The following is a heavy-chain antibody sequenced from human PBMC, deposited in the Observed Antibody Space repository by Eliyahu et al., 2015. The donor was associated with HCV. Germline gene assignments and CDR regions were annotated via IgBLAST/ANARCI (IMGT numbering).Heavy chain of an antibody. CDR2: IHSXGST. CDR3: ASGGGGIAVAGTGGWFDP. D-gene: IGHD6-19*01. V-gene: IGHV4-59*01. CDR1: GGSISSYY. J-gene: IGHJ5*02. Sequence: QVQLQESGPGLVKPSETLSLTCTVSGGSISSYYWXWIRQPPGKGPEWIGXIHSXGSTPFNPSLKSRVTISVDTSKNQFSLKLSSVTAADTAVYYCASGGGGIAVAGTGGWFDPWGQGTLVTVSS.